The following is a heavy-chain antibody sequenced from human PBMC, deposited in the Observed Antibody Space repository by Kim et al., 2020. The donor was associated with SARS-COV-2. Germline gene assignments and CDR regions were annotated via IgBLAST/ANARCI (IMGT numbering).Heavy chain of an antibody. D-gene: IGHD3-10*01. CDR3: ARSTHEFGELLNWFDP. CDR1: GGTFSSYA. J-gene: IGHJ5*02. V-gene: IGHV1-69*13. Sequence: SVKVSCKASGGTFSSYAISWVRQAPGQGLEWMGGIIPIFGTANYAQKFQGRVTITADESTSTAYMELSSLRSEDTAVYYCARSTHEFGELLNWFDPWGQGTLVTVSS. CDR2: IIPIFGTA.